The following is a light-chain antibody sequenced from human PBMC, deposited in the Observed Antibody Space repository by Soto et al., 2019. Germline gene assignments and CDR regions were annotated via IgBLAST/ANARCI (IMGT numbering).Light chain of an antibody. CDR3: HQYGSSPLHGGSPLP. CDR2: GAS. Sequence: ENVLTQSPGTLSLSPGERATLSCRASQSVSGNYLAWYQHKPGQAPRLRIYGASSRATGIADRFSGSGSGTDSTITISRLEPDDSAVYYCHQYGSSPLHGGSPLPFGGGTKVEIK. V-gene: IGKV3-20*01. CDR1: QSVSGNY. J-gene: IGKJ4*01.